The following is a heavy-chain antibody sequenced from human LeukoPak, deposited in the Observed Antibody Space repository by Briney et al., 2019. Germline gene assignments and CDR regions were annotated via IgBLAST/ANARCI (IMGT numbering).Heavy chain of an antibody. CDR3: ARTTGYSSGWYPNPVPNFYYYGMDV. V-gene: IGHV1-69*13. CDR1: GGTFSSYA. D-gene: IGHD6-19*01. Sequence: SVKVSCKASGGTFSSYAISWVRQAPGQGLEWMGGIIPIFGTANYAQKFQGRVMITADESTSTAYMELSSLRSEDTAVYYCARTTGYSSGWYPNPVPNFYYYGMDVWGQGTTVTVSS. J-gene: IGHJ6*02. CDR2: IIPIFGTA.